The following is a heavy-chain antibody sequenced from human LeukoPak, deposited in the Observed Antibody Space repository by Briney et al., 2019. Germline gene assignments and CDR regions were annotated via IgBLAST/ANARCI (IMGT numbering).Heavy chain of an antibody. D-gene: IGHD2-2*01. Sequence: SETLSLTCAVYGGSFSGYYWSWIRQPPGKGLEWIGEINHSGSTNYNPSLKSRVTISVDTSKNQFSLKLSSVTAADTAVYYCARGPGAVVPAAIRRGYFDLWGRGTLVTVSS. CDR2: INHSGST. V-gene: IGHV4-34*01. J-gene: IGHJ2*01. CDR3: ARGPGAVVPAAIRRGYFDL. CDR1: GGSFSGYY.